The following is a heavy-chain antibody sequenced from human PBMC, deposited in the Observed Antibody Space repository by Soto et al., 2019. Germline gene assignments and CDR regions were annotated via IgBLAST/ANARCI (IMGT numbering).Heavy chain of an antibody. J-gene: IGHJ6*02. CDR2: IRSKANNYAT. CDR3: TNPQVYYGMDG. Sequence: EVQLVESGGGLVQPGGSLKLSCAASGFTFSGSAVHWVRQASGKGLEWVGRIRSKANNYATAYAASVQGRFTIFRDALKNTAYLQMNSLKTEDTAVYYCTNPQVYYGMDGWGQGTTVTVSS. V-gene: IGHV3-73*02. CDR1: GFTFSGSA.